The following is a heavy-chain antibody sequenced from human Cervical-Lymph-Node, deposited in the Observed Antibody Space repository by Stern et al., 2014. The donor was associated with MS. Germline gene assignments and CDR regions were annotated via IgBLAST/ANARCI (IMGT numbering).Heavy chain of an antibody. J-gene: IGHJ6*02. CDR3: AREVAGPRLGMMDV. D-gene: IGHD6-19*01. Sequence: VQLVQSGAEVKKPGASVKVSCKASGYTFTNYYTHWVRPAPGQGLEWMGIINPSSGSTSYAQKFQGRVTMTRDTSTSTVYMELSSLRSEDTAVYYCAREVAGPRLGMMDVWGQGNTVTASS. V-gene: IGHV1-46*01. CDR1: GYTFTNYY. CDR2: INPSSGST.